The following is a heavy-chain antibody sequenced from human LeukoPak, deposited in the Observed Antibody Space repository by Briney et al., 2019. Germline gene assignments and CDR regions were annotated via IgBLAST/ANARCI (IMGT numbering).Heavy chain of an antibody. CDR2: IYYSGST. CDR1: DVSISSYY. CDR3: ARQPWNMGAYYFDL. D-gene: IGHD1-26*01. V-gene: IGHV4-59*08. J-gene: IGHJ4*02. Sequence: SETLSLTCTVSDVSISSYYWSWIRQPPGKGLEWIGYIYYSGSTKYNPSLTSRVTISRDTSKNQFSLKPNSVTATDTAVYYCARQPWNMGAYYFDLWGQGTLVTVSS.